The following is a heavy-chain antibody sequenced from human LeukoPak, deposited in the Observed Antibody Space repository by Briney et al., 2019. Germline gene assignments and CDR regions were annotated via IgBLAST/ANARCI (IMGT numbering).Heavy chain of an antibody. CDR3: ARGVYCSGGSCYSRGVDWFDP. D-gene: IGHD2-15*01. CDR2: INPNSGVT. Sequence: GASVKVSCKASGYTFTDYYIHWVRQAPGQGLEWMGWINPNSGVTNYAQKFQGRVTMTRDMSISTAYMELSRLRSDDTAVYYCARGVYCSGGSCYSRGVDWFDPWGQGTLVTVSS. CDR1: GYTFTDYY. V-gene: IGHV1-2*02. J-gene: IGHJ5*02.